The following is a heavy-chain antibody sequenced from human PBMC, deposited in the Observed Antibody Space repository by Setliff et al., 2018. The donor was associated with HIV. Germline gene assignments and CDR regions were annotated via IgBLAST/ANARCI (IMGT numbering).Heavy chain of an antibody. J-gene: IGHJ5*02. D-gene: IGHD6-19*01. Sequence: SETLSLTCTVSGGSISSYYWSWIRQPPGKGLEWIGYIYYSGNTNYNPSLKSRVTIAVDTSKNQFSLRLNSVTAADTAVYYCVTVLMGYTSGWYMFDPWGQGTLVTVSS. CDR1: GGSISSYY. V-gene: IGHV4-59*01. CDR2: IYYSGNT. CDR3: VTVLMGYTSGWYMFDP.